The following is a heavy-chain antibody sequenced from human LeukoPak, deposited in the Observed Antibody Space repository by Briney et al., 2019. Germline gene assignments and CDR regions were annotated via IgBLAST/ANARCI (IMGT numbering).Heavy chain of an antibody. CDR1: GYTFTSYD. D-gene: IGHD2-2*01. Sequence: ASVKVSCKASGYTFTSYDINWVRQATGQGLEWMGWINPNSGGTNYAQKFQGRVTMTRDTSISTAYMELSRLRSDDTAVYYCARSPRRYCSSTSCYGVFDYWGQGTLVTVSS. V-gene: IGHV1-2*02. CDR3: ARSPRRYCSSTSCYGVFDY. J-gene: IGHJ4*02. CDR2: INPNSGGT.